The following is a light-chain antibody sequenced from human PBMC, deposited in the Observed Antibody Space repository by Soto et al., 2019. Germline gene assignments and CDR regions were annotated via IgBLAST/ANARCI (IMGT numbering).Light chain of an antibody. Sequence: EIVLTQSPGTLSLSPAERATLSCGASQSVSSRLAWYQQKPGQAPRLLISGASSRATGIPDRFSGSGSGTDFTLTISRLEPEDFALYYCQQYGGSPITFGQGTRLEIK. CDR3: QQYGGSPIT. J-gene: IGKJ5*01. CDR2: GAS. CDR1: QSVSSR. V-gene: IGKV3-20*01.